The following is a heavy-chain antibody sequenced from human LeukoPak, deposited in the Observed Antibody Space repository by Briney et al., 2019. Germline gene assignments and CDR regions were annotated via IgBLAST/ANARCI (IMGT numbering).Heavy chain of an antibody. J-gene: IGHJ4*02. D-gene: IGHD3-3*01. CDR1: GFTFSSYV. V-gene: IGHV3-30-3*01. CDR3: AREESGISIFGVAIF. Sequence: GGSLRLSCAASGFTFSSYVMHWVRQAPGKGLEWVAIISHDGSNKYYADSVKGRFTISRDNSKNTMYLQMNSLRTEDTAVYYCAREESGISIFGVAIFWGQGTLVTVSS. CDR2: ISHDGSNK.